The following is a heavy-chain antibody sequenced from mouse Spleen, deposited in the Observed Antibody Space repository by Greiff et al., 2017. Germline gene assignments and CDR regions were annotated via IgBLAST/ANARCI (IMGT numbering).Heavy chain of an antibody. CDR3: TREDTTARFAY. Sequence: VKLMESGAELVRPGASVTLSCKASGYTFTDYEMHWVKQTPVHGLEWIGAIDPETGGTAYNQKFKGKAILTADKSSSTAYMKLRSLTSEDSAVYYCTREDTTARFAYWGQGTLVTGSA. D-gene: IGHD1-2*01. J-gene: IGHJ3*01. CDR2: IDPETGGT. V-gene: IGHV1-15*01. CDR1: GYTFTDYE.